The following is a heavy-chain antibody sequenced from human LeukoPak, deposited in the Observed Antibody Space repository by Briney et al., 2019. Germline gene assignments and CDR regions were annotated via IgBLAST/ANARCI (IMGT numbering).Heavy chain of an antibody. Sequence: PGGSLRLSCATSGFTFSSHDLSWVRQTPGKELEWVSSISVSGSTTYYADSVKGRFTISRDNSRNMLNLQMDSLRAEDTAVYYCTIDLPHKVWFDQWGQGTLVTVSS. CDR1: GFTFSSHD. CDR2: ISVSGSTT. V-gene: IGHV3-23*01. J-gene: IGHJ5*02. CDR3: TIDLPHKVWFDQ.